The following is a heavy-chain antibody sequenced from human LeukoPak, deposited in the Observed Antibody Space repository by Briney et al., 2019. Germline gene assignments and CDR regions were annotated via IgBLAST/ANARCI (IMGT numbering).Heavy chain of an antibody. Sequence: ASVKVSCKASGYTFTSYYMHWVRQAPGQGLEWMGIVNPSGGSTSYARNFQGRVTMTRETSTSTVYMELSSLRSEDTAVYYCARALGVGSTTRNYYYYYMDVWGRGTTVIISS. CDR1: GYTFTSYY. CDR2: VNPSGGST. V-gene: IGHV1-46*01. CDR3: ARALGVGSTTRNYYYYYMDV. J-gene: IGHJ6*03. D-gene: IGHD1-26*01.